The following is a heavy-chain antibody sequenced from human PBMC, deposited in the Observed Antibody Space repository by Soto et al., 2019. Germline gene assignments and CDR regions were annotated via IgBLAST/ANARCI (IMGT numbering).Heavy chain of an antibody. D-gene: IGHD2-2*01. CDR1: GFTFNTYA. CDR3: VKDVSYSTTWYWAFDY. J-gene: IGHJ4*02. CDR2: ISGSAVSA. V-gene: IGHV3-23*01. Sequence: GGSLRLSCAASGFTFNTYAMNWVRQAPGKGLEWVSAISGSAVSAYYAASVKGRFTISRDNSRNTVYLQMNSLRDEDTAVYYCVKDVSYSTTWYWAFDYWGQGTRVTVSS.